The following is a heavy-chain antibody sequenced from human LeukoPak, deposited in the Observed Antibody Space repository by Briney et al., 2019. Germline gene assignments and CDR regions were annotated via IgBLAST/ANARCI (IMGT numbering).Heavy chain of an antibody. Sequence: PGGSLRLSCAASGFTLSTYSMNWVRQAPGKGLEWVANIKQDGSEKYYVDSVKGRFTISRDNAKNSLYLQMNSLRAEDTAVYYCARCGDYGGYYMDVWGKGTTVTVSS. CDR3: ARCGDYGGYYMDV. D-gene: IGHD4-17*01. V-gene: IGHV3-7*01. J-gene: IGHJ6*03. CDR1: GFTLSTYS. CDR2: IKQDGSEK.